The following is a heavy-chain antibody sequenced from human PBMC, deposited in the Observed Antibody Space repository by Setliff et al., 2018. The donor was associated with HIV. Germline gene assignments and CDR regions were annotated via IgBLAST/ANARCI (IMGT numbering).Heavy chain of an antibody. CDR1: GFTFSSYA. V-gene: IGHV3-30*04. J-gene: IGHJ4*02. Sequence: SLRLSCAASGFTFSSYAMHWVRQAPGKGLEWVAVISYDGSNKYYVDSVKGRFTISRDNSKNTLYLQMNSLRAQDTAIYYCAKDPRAAVATICDYWGQGTLVTVSS. CDR3: AKDPRAAVATICDY. CDR2: ISYDGSNK. D-gene: IGHD5-12*01.